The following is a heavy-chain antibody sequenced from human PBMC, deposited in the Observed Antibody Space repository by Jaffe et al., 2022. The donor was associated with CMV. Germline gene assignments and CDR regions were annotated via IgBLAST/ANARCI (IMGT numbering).Heavy chain of an antibody. D-gene: IGHD4-17*01. CDR2: ISGSGGST. CDR3: AKSGGRTLYGDYGMDV. CDR1: GFTFSSYA. Sequence: EVQLLESGGGLVQPGGSLRLSCAASGFTFSSYAMSWVRQAPGKGLEWVSAISGSGGSTYYADSVKGRFTISRDNSKNTLYLQMNSLRAEDTAVYYCAKSGGRTLYGDYGMDVWGQGTTVTVSS. J-gene: IGHJ6*02. V-gene: IGHV3-23*01.